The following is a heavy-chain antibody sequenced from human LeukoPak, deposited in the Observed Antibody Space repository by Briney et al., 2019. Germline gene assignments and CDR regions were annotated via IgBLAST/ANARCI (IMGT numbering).Heavy chain of an antibody. CDR3: ARVPEAGYNPDY. J-gene: IGHJ4*02. CDR2: IHPSGDRT. CDR1: GYTLTNHY. V-gene: IGHV1-46*01. D-gene: IGHD5-24*01. Sequence: ASVKVSCKASGYTLTNHYMYWVRQAPGQGLEWMGIIHPSGDRTSYAQKFQGRVTMTSDTSTSTVYMELSSLRSKDTAVYYCARVPEAGYNPDYWGQGTLVTVSS.